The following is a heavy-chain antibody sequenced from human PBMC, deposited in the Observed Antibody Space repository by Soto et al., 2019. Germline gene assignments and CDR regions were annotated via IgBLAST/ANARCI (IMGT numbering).Heavy chain of an antibody. CDR2: ISGSGGGT. J-gene: IGHJ4*02. V-gene: IGHV3-23*01. CDR3: ASIPHRYYALTGPVY. CDR1: GFTFGNYA. Sequence: EVRLLESGGGIVQPGGSLRLSCAASGFTFGNYAMTWVSQAPGKGLDCVSRISGSGGGTYYADSVKGRFTISRDNSENTLYLHLNSLRVEDTAIYYCASIPHRYYALTGPVYWGQGALVTVSS. D-gene: IGHD3-9*01.